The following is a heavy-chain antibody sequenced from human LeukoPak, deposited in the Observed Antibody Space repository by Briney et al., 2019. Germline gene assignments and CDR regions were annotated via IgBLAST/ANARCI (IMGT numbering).Heavy chain of an antibody. CDR3: AINLRDGGDYFDY. CDR1: GGTFSSYA. D-gene: IGHD5-24*01. V-gene: IGHV1-69*04. Sequence: GASVKVSCKASGGTFSSYAISWVRQAPGQGLEWMGRIIPIFGLANYAQKFQGRVTITADKSTSTAYMELSSLRSEDTAVYNCAINLRDGGDYFDYWGQGTLVTVSS. CDR2: IIPIFGLA. J-gene: IGHJ4*02.